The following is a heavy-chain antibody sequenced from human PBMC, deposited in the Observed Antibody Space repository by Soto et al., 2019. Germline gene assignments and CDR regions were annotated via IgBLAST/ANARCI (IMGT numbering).Heavy chain of an antibody. Sequence: GGSPRLSSAASGFPFSTFGMHWVRQAPDTGLDWVAAVTYDGTNKYYADSVKGRFTISRDNSKNTLYLQMNSLRAEDTAVYYCARDRISMVRGVITTFPGAFDIWGQGTMVTVSS. D-gene: IGHD3-10*01. J-gene: IGHJ3*02. CDR3: ARDRISMVRGVITTFPGAFDI. V-gene: IGHV3-30*03. CDR1: GFPFSTFG. CDR2: VTYDGTNK.